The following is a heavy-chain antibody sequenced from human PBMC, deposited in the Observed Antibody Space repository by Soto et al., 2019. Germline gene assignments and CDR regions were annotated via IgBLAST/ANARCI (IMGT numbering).Heavy chain of an antibody. Sequence: GGSLRLSCAASGFTFDDYAMHWVRQAPGKGLEWVSGISWNSGSIGYADSVKGRFTISRDNAKNSLYLQMNSLRAEDTALYYCAKVGFGELFGGAFDIWGQGTMVTVSS. D-gene: IGHD3-10*01. CDR1: GFTFDDYA. V-gene: IGHV3-9*01. CDR3: AKVGFGELFGGAFDI. CDR2: ISWNSGSI. J-gene: IGHJ3*02.